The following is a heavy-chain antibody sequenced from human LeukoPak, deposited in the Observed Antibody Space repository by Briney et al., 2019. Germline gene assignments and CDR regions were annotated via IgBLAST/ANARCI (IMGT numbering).Heavy chain of an antibody. Sequence: PGRSLRLFCTASGFTFGEYAMSWFRQAPGKGLEWVGFIRSKAYGGTTEYAASVKGRFTISRDDSKSIAYLQMNSLEAKDTDVYSCTTTACGDNINYWGQGTLVTVSS. J-gene: IGHJ4*02. CDR1: GFTFGEYA. D-gene: IGHD4-17*01. CDR3: TTTACGDNINY. V-gene: IGHV3-49*03. CDR2: IRSKAYGGTT.